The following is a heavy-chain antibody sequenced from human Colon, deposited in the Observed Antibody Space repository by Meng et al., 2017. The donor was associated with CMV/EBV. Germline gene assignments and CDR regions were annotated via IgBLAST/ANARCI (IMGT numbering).Heavy chain of an antibody. J-gene: IGHJ5*02. CDR3: AKTIAPGTLARPFDP. Sequence: GESLKISCVASGFDFNFYDMTWVRQAPGKGLEWVSLISGNGINTYYADSVKGRFTISRDNSKNTVYLQMNRLRDEDTAVYFCAKTIAPGTLARPFDPWGQGTLVTVSS. CDR2: ISGNGINT. CDR1: GFDFNFYD. V-gene: IGHV3-23*01. D-gene: IGHD6-6*01.